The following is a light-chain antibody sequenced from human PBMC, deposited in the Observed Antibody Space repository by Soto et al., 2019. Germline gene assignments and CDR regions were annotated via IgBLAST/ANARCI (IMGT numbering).Light chain of an antibody. V-gene: IGKV1-33*01. CDR3: QQYENLPPG. CDR1: QGINNY. Sequence: DIQMTQSPSSLSASVGDRVTITCQASQGINNYLNWYQRKPGKAPKLLIYDASNLEAGVPSRFIGSGSWTEFTFSISSLQPEDVATYYCQQYENLPPGFGPGITVEIK. CDR2: DAS. J-gene: IGKJ3*01.